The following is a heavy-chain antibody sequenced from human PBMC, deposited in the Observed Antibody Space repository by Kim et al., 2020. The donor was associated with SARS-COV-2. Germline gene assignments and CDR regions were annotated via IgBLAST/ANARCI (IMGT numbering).Heavy chain of an antibody. V-gene: IGHV4-4*07. Sequence: NPALKSRVTMSVDTSKNQFSLKLSSVTAADTAVYYCARESEVAARILFDYWGQGTLVTVSS. D-gene: IGHD6-6*01. J-gene: IGHJ4*02. CDR3: ARESEVAARILFDY.